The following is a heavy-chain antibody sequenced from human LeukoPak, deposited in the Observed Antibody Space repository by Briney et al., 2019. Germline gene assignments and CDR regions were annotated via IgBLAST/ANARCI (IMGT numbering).Heavy chain of an antibody. J-gene: IGHJ4*02. CDR2: KKQDGSER. V-gene: IGHV3-7*03. Sequence: GGSLRLSCATSGFTFSSYWMSWVRQAPGKGLEGLANKKQDGSERYYVDSVKGRFTISRDNAKNSLYLQMNSLRAEDTAIYYCARALYYFDSSSYSGMGGYWGQGTLVTVSS. D-gene: IGHD3-22*01. CDR3: ARALYYFDSSSYSGMGGY. CDR1: GFTFSSYW.